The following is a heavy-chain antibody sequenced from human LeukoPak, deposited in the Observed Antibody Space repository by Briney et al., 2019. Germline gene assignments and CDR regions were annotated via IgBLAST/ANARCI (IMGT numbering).Heavy chain of an antibody. D-gene: IGHD3-3*01. V-gene: IGHV4-34*01. CDR3: ARGGDFWSGYYSRRNWFDP. CDR2: INHSGST. Sequence: SETLSLTCAVYGGSFSGYYWSWIRQPPGKGLEWIGEINHSGSTNYNPSLKSRVTISVDTSKNQFSLKLSSVTAADTAVYYCARGGDFWSGYYSRRNWFDPWGKGTLVTVSS. CDR1: GGSFSGYY. J-gene: IGHJ5*02.